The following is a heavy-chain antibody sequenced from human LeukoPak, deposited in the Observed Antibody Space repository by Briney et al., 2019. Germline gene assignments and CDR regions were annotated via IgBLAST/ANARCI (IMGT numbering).Heavy chain of an antibody. D-gene: IGHD3-9*01. CDR1: GYTFTGYY. Sequence: ASVKVSCKASGYTFTGYYIHWVRQAPGQGLEWMGWINPNSGGTNYAPKFQGRVTMTRDTSISTAYMELSRLRSDDTAVYYCARVLLDYDILTGYYPDYWGQGTLVTVSS. CDR3: ARVLLDYDILTGYYPDY. V-gene: IGHV1-2*02. J-gene: IGHJ4*02. CDR2: INPNSGGT.